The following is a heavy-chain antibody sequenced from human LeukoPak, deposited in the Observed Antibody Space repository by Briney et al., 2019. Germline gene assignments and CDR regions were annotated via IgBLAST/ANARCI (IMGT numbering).Heavy chain of an antibody. CDR1: GFTFSSYA. V-gene: IGHV3-30*01. J-gene: IGHJ6*03. Sequence: GGSLRLSCAASGFTFSSYAMHWVRQAPGKGREWVAVISYDGSNKYYADSVKGRFTISRDNSKNTLYLQKNSLRAEDTAVYYCAMGSGYDRHYYYYMDVWGKGTTVTVPS. D-gene: IGHD5-12*01. CDR2: ISYDGSNK. CDR3: AMGSGYDRHYYYYMDV.